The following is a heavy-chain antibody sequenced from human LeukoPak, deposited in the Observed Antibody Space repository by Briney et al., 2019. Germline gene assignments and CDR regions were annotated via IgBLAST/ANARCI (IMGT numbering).Heavy chain of an antibody. J-gene: IGHJ5*02. Sequence: SETLSLTCTVSGGSISSGGYYWSWIRQHPGKGLEWIGYIYYSGSTYYNPPLKSRVTISVDTSKNQFSLKLSSVTAADTAVYYCASYQLTGGWFDPWGQGTLVTVSS. V-gene: IGHV4-31*03. CDR2: IYYSGST. CDR1: GGSISSGGYY. D-gene: IGHD2-2*01. CDR3: ASYQLTGGWFDP.